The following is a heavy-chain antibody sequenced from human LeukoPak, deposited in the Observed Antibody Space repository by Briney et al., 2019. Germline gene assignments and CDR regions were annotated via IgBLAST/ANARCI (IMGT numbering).Heavy chain of an antibody. J-gene: IGHJ5*02. V-gene: IGHV3-15*01. CDR3: VWVRGFNYALDP. Sequence: PGGSLRLSCAASGFNFIDAWMSWVRQTPGTGLEWVGRIKSRGDGGTTEYAAPVKGGFTISRDDSKTTLFLQMNSLRAEDTAIYYCVWVRGFNYALDPWSQGTLVTVSS. CDR2: IKSRGDGGTT. D-gene: IGHD5-18*01. CDR1: GFNFIDAW.